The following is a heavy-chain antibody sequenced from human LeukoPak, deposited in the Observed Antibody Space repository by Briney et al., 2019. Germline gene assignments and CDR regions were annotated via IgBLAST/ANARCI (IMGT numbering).Heavy chain of an antibody. J-gene: IGHJ4*02. Sequence: PGGSLRLSCAASGFTFSSYAMSWVRQAPGKGLEWVSAISGSGGSTYYADSVKGRFTISRDNSKNTLYLQMNSLKTEDTAVYYCTTDQRQLLNMIRGVTAFDYWGQGTLVTVSS. D-gene: IGHD3-10*01. CDR2: ISGSGGST. CDR3: TTDQRQLLNMIRGVTAFDY. CDR1: GFTFSSYA. V-gene: IGHV3-23*01.